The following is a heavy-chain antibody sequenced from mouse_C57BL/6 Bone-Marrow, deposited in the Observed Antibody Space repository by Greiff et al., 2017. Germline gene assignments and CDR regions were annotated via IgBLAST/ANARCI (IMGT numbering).Heavy chain of an antibody. D-gene: IGHD1-1*01. V-gene: IGHV1-80*01. CDR2: IYPGDGDT. J-gene: IGHJ3*01. CDR1: GYAFSSYW. CDR3: ARRNYYGSSSGFAY. Sequence: QVQLQQSGAELVKPGASVKISCKASGYAFSSYWMNWVKQRPGKGLEWIGQIYPGDGDTNYNGKFKGKATLTADKSSITAYMQLSSLTSEDAAVYFCARRNYYGSSSGFAYWGQGTLVTVSA.